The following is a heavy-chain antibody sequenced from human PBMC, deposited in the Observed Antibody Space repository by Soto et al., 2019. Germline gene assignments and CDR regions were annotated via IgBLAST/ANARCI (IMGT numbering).Heavy chain of an antibody. CDR3: ASGNWNYAGGRWFDP. D-gene: IGHD1-7*01. J-gene: IGHJ5*02. Sequence: AASVKISCKASGYTFTSYAMHWVRQAPGQRLEWMGWINAGNGNTKYSQKFQGRVTITRDTSASTAYMGLSSLRSEDTAVYYCASGNWNYAGGRWFDPWGQGTLVTVSS. CDR1: GYTFTSYA. V-gene: IGHV1-3*01. CDR2: INAGNGNT.